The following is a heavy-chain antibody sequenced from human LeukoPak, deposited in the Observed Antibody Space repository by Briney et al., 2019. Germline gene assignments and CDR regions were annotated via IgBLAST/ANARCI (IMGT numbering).Heavy chain of an antibody. CDR1: GGSLSGYR. D-gene: IGHD4-23*01. J-gene: IGHJ4*02. CDR2: INQGGST. Sequence: SETLSLTCAVHGGSLSGYRWSWIRQSPGKGLEWIGEINQGGSTNYNPSFRSRVTMSVDTSKNQFSLKLSSVTAADTAVYYCARWGFNSGCGLDDNWGQGTLVAVSS. V-gene: IGHV4-34*01. CDR3: ARWGFNSGCGLDDN.